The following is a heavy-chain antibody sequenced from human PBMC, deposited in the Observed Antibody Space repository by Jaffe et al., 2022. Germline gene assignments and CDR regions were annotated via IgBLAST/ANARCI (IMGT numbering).Heavy chain of an antibody. D-gene: IGHD6-13*01. J-gene: IGHJ6*03. CDR3: ASRDEIAASLYYYYMDV. CDR2: INPNSGGT. V-gene: IGHV1-2*06. CDR1: GYTFTGYY. Sequence: QVQLVQSGAEVKKPGASVKVSCKASGYTFTGYYMHWVRQAPGQGLEWMGRINPNSGGTNYAQKFQGRVTMTRDTSISTAYMELSRLRSDDTAVYYCASRDEIAASLYYYYMDVWGKGTTVTVSS.